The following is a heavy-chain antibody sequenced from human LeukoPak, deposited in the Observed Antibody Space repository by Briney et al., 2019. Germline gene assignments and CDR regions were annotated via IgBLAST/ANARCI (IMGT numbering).Heavy chain of an antibody. Sequence: GGSLRLSCAASGFSFSTYSMNWVRQAPGKGLEWVSSISSSSAHIFYADSVKGRFSISRDNAKNSLYLQMNSLRVEDTPVYYCTSRYCTTTNCYSFDFWGQGTMVTVSS. J-gene: IGHJ3*01. CDR1: GFSFSTYS. V-gene: IGHV3-21*01. CDR2: ISSSSAHI. CDR3: TSRYCTTTNCYSFDF. D-gene: IGHD2-2*01.